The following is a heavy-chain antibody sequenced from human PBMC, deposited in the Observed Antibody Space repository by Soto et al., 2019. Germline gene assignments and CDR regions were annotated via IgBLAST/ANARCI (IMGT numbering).Heavy chain of an antibody. J-gene: IGHJ5*02. CDR1: GFTFGTTA. V-gene: IGHV3-23*01. Sequence: QLLQSGGGLVQPGGSLTLSFAASGFTFGTTAMSWVRQAPGEGLEWVSTIDGSGGITYYADSVKGRFTISRDNSRNTVYRQMNSLRGDDPALYYGVKNSGGVNTWGQGALVTVSS. CDR2: IDGSGGIT. D-gene: IGHD3-10*01. CDR3: VKNSGGVNT.